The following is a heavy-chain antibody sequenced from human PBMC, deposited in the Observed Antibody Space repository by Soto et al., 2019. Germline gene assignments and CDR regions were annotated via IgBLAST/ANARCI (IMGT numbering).Heavy chain of an antibody. CDR2: ISWNSGSI. CDR1: GFTFDDYA. CDR3: AKGYSGYDIAFDI. Sequence: GGSLRLSCAASGFTFDDYAMHWVRHAPGKGLEWVSGISWNSGSIGYADSVKGRFTISRDNAKNSLYLQMNSLRAEDTALYYCAKGYSGYDIAFDIWGQGTMVTVSS. V-gene: IGHV3-9*01. D-gene: IGHD5-12*01. J-gene: IGHJ3*02.